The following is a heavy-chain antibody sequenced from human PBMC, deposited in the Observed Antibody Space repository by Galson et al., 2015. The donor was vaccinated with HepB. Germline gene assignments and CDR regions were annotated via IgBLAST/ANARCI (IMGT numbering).Heavy chain of an antibody. CDR3: ARQGRGWYYFDY. D-gene: IGHD6-19*01. Sequence: LSLTCTVSGGSISSYYWSWIRQPPGKGPEWLGYIYCSGSATYNPSLKSRVTISVDTSKNQFSLKLSSVTAADTAVYYCARQGRGWYYFDYWGQGTLVTVSS. CDR2: IYCSGSA. J-gene: IGHJ4*02. V-gene: IGHV4-59*08. CDR1: GGSISSYY.